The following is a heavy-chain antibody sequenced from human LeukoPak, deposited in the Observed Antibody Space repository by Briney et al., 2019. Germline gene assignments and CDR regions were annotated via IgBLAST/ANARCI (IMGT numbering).Heavy chain of an antibody. CDR2: IIPIFGTA. CDR3: ARVLGAMVRGANAFDI. CDR1: GGTFSSYA. V-gene: IGHV1-69*13. Sequence: SVKVSCKASGGTFSSYAISWVRQAPGQGLEWMGGIIPIFGTANYAQKFQGRVTITADESTSTAYMELSSLRSEDTAVYYCARVLGAMVRGANAFDIWGQGTMVTVSS. D-gene: IGHD3-10*01. J-gene: IGHJ3*02.